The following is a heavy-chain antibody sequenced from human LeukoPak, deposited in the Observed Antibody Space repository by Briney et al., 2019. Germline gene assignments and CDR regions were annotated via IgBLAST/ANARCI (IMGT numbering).Heavy chain of an antibody. CDR3: ARVSYGDYGYYYYGMDV. V-gene: IGHV1-8*01. D-gene: IGHD4-17*01. CDR2: MKSDSGNT. Sequence: ASVKVSCKASGYTLTNYDITWVRQATGQGLEWMGWMKSDSGNTAYPQKFQGRVTMTRDTSINTAYMKLSSLRSEDTAVYYCARVSYGDYGYYYYGMDVWGQGTTVTVSS. J-gene: IGHJ6*02. CDR1: GYTLTNYD.